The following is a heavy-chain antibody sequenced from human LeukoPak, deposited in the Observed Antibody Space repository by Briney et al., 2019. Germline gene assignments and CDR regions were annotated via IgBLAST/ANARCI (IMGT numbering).Heavy chain of an antibody. V-gene: IGHV1-24*01. J-gene: IGHJ5*02. D-gene: IGHD1-26*01. CDR2: FDPEDGET. CDR1: GYTLTELS. CDR3: ASSGSGSYENWFDP. Sequence: ASVKVSCKVSGYTLTELSIHWVRQAPGKGLEWMGGFDPEDGETIYAQKFQGRVTMTEDTSTDTAYMELSSLRSEDTAVYYCASSGSGSYENWFDPWGQGTLVTVSS.